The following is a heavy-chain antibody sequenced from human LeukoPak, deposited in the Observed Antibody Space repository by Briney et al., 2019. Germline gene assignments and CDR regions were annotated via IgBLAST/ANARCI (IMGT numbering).Heavy chain of an antibody. CDR1: GFIFSTYA. CDR3: ARVYLERLTAGYFDH. V-gene: IGHV3-30*04. CDR2: ISHDGRQN. Sequence: GRSLRLSCAASGFIFSTYAMNWVRQAPGKGLEWVAVISHDGRQNYYADSVKGRFTISRDNSKNTLYLQMNSLRDEDSAAYYCARVYLERLTAGYFDHWGQGTWVTVSP. D-gene: IGHD2-8*01. J-gene: IGHJ4*02.